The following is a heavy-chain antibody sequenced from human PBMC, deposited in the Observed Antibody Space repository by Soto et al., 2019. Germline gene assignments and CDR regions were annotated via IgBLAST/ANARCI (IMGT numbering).Heavy chain of an antibody. CDR3: AREIPRDGYNFGSGGMDV. J-gene: IGHJ6*02. CDR1: GRSITSYY. D-gene: IGHD5-12*01. V-gene: IGHV4-59*12. CDR2: IYDNGIT. Sequence: QVVLQESGPGLVKPSETLSLTCSVSGRSITSYYWSWVRQPPGKGLEWIGYIYDNGITSQNPSLKSRVTMSADTSQNQFSLKLTSVTGADTAVYYCAREIPRDGYNFGSGGMDVWGQGTTVTVSS.